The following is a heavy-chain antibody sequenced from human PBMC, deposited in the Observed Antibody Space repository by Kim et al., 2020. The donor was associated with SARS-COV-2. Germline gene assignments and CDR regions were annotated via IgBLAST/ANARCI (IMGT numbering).Heavy chain of an antibody. Sequence: GGSLRLSCAASGFTFETYAVHWVRQAPGKGLEWVAGLSLDSDKIGYADAVKGRFTISIANANYSAYLQMNSLSAEATALYYYSKDTLPGGADY. D-gene: IGHD2-15*01. CDR1: GFTFETYA. CDR3: SKDTLPGGADY. CDR2: LSLDSDKI. J-gene: IGHJ4*01. V-gene: IGHV3-9*01.